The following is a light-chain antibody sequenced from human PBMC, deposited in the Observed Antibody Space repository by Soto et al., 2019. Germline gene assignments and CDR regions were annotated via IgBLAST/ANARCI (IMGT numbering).Light chain of an antibody. CDR2: GAS. Sequence: EIVLQQSPGTLSLSPGERSSLSCRASQSVSSSYLAWYQQRRGQAHRLLIYGASTRATGIPARFSGSGSGTEFTLTISSLQSEDFAVYYCQKYNNWPRTVGQGTKVAIK. CDR1: QSVSSSY. V-gene: IGKV3-15*01. J-gene: IGKJ1*01. CDR3: QKYNNWPRT.